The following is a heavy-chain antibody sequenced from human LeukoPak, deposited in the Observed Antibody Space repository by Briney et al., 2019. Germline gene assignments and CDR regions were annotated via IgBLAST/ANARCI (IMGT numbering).Heavy chain of an antibody. V-gene: IGHV3-48*02. CDR3: ARDEDAF. J-gene: IGHJ4*02. CDR2: ISSDSSTI. Sequence: GGSLRLSCSGFGFTFRSFWMGWVRQAPGKGLEWVSYISSDSSTIFYADSVKGRFTISRDNVKNSLFLQLNSLRDEDTAVYYCARDEDAFGGQGTLVTVSS. CDR1: GFTFRSFW.